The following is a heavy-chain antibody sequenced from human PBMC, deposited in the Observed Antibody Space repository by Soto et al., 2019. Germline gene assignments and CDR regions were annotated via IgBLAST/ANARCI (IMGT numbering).Heavy chain of an antibody. Sequence: SLTCTVFGASGRNYDCSWIRQAAGKGLEWIGRVQMSGTTNYNPSLKTRVTMSLDTSKNEVSLRMTSVTAADTAVYFRAKDRSTMRWLDHWGQGIKVTVSS. D-gene: IGHD1-1*01. CDR3: AKDRSTMRWLDH. CDR2: VQMSGTT. V-gene: IGHV4-4*07. J-gene: IGHJ5*02. CDR1: GASGRNYD.